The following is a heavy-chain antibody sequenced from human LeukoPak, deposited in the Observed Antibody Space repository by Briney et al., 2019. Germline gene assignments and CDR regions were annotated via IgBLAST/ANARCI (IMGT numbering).Heavy chain of an antibody. V-gene: IGHV3-7*01. Sequence: GGSLRLSCAVSGFTFSSWWMTWVRQAPGKGLEWVANIKQDGSEKNYVDSVKGRFTISRDNAKNSLDLQMNRLIAEDTAVYYCARDSEDIVVVVAATLYYYYYMDVWGKGTTVTVSS. D-gene: IGHD2-15*01. CDR3: ARDSEDIVVVVAATLYYYYYMDV. J-gene: IGHJ6*03. CDR2: IKQDGSEK. CDR1: GFTFSSWW.